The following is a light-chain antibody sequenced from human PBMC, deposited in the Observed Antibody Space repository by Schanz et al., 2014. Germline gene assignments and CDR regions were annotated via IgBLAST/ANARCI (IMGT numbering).Light chain of an antibody. CDR2: GNN. Sequence: QSVLTQPPSVSGPPGQRVTISCSGSSSNIGTGYDVHWYQQFPGTAPKLLIYGNNNRPSGVPDRFSGSKSGTSASLAITGLQAEDEADYYCSSYTTSSTRIFGGGTKLTVL. CDR1: SSNIGTGYD. CDR3: SSYTTSSTRI. J-gene: IGLJ2*01. V-gene: IGLV1-40*01.